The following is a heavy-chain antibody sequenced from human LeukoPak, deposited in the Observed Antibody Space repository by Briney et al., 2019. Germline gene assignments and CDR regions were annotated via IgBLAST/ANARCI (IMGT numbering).Heavy chain of an antibody. CDR3: ARDGINGMTVFDY. CDR2: IKQDRSEK. Sequence: PGGSLRLSCAASGFTFTNYWMSWLRQAPGKGLELVANIKQDRSEKYYVDSVKGRFTISRDNAKNTQYLQMNSLRAEDTAVYYCARDGINGMTVFDYWGQGTLVTVSS. V-gene: IGHV3-7*01. CDR1: GFTFTNYW. J-gene: IGHJ4*02. D-gene: IGHD1-20*01.